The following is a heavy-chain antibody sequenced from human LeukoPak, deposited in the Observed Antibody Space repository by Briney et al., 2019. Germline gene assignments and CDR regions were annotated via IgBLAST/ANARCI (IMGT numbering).Heavy chain of an antibody. Sequence: GGSLRLSCAASEFTFSTYEINWVRQAPGKGLEWLSHISTSGSSIHYADSVKGRFTISRDNAKNSLYLQMNSLRAEDTAVYYCARSYYYGSGNYYPSDYWGQGTLVTVSS. CDR1: EFTFSTYE. CDR2: ISTSGSSI. D-gene: IGHD3-10*01. V-gene: IGHV3-48*03. J-gene: IGHJ4*02. CDR3: ARSYYYGSGNYYPSDY.